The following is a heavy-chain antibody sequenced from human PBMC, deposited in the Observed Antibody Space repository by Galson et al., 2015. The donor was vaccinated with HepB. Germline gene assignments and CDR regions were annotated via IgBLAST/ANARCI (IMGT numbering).Heavy chain of an antibody. D-gene: IGHD4-11*01. J-gene: IGHJ6*02. V-gene: IGHV4-59*12. CDR1: GGSLSRYY. CDR2: IYYSGST. Sequence: ETLSLTCTVSGGSLSRYYWSWLRQPPGTGLEWIGYIYYSGSTYYNPSLKSRVTISVDTSKNQFSLKLSSVTAADTAVYYCATTVTTLGYYYYGMDVWGQGTTVTVSS. CDR3: ATTVTTLGYYYYGMDV.